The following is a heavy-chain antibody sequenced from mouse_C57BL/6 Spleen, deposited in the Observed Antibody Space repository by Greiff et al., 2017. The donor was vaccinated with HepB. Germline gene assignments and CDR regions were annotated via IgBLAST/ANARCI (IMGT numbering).Heavy chain of an antibody. D-gene: IGHD2-4*01. J-gene: IGHJ3*01. CDR3: AREYDYDGGWFAY. V-gene: IGHV3-1*01. CDR1: GYSITSGYD. Sequence: VQLVESGPGMVKPSQSLSLTCTVTGYSITSGYDWHWIRHFPGNKLEWMGYISYSGSTNYNPSLKSRISITHDTSKNHFFLKLNSVTTEDTATYYCAREYDYDGGWFAYWGQGTLVTVSA. CDR2: ISYSGST.